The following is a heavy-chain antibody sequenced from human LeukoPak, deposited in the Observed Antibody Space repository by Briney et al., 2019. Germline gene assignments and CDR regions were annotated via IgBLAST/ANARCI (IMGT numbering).Heavy chain of an antibody. V-gene: IGHV3-43*02. J-gene: IGHJ6*03. Sequence: AGGSLRLSCAASGFTFDDYAMHWVRQAPGKGLEWVSLISGDGGSTYYADSVKGRFTISRDNSKNSLYLQMNSLRTEDTALYYCAKNGYSSSWRDRDYYYMDVWGKGTTVTVSS. CDR2: ISGDGGST. CDR3: AKNGYSSSWRDRDYYYMDV. CDR1: GFTFDDYA. D-gene: IGHD6-13*01.